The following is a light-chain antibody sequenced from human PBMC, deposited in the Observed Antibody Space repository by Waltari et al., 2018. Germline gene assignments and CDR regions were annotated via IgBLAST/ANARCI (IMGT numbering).Light chain of an antibody. CDR2: LNSDGSH. CDR3: QTWGSGIVT. Sequence: QPVLTHSPSASASLGASVKRPCTLSTGHSDFAIAWHQQQPERGPRYLMKLNSDGSHTKGDEIPDRFSVSSSGAERYLTISSLQSEDEAAYYCQTWGSGIVTFGGGTQLTVL. V-gene: IGLV4-69*01. CDR1: TGHSDFA. J-gene: IGLJ2*01.